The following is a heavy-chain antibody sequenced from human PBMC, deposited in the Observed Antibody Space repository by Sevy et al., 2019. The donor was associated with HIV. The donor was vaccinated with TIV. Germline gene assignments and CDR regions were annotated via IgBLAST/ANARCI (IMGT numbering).Heavy chain of an antibody. V-gene: IGHV3-21*01. CDR3: ARAVAYCGGGSCFPGYYYGMDV. CDR2: ISSSSNYI. CDR1: GFTFSSYN. J-gene: IGHJ6*02. Sequence: GGSLRLSCAASGFTFSSYNMNWVRQAPGKGLEWVSSISSSSNYIYYADSMKGRFTISRDNAKNSLYLQMNSLRAEDTAVNYCARAVAYCGGGSCFPGYYYGMDVWGQGTTVTVSS. D-gene: IGHD2-15*01.